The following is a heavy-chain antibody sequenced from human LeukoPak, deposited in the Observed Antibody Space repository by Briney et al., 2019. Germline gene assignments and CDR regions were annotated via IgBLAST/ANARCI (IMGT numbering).Heavy chain of an antibody. Sequence: ASVKVSCKASGGTFSSYAISWVRQAPGQGLEWMGGIIPIFGTANYAQKFQGRVTITADESTSTAYMELSSLRSEDAAVYYCARDREGYCSGGSCNCYFDYWGQGTLVTVSS. J-gene: IGHJ4*02. CDR3: ARDREGYCSGGSCNCYFDY. CDR2: IIPIFGTA. CDR1: GGTFSSYA. D-gene: IGHD2-15*01. V-gene: IGHV1-69*13.